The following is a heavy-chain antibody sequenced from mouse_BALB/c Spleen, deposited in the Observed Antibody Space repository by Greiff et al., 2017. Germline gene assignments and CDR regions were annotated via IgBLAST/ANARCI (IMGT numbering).Heavy chain of an antibody. CDR2: ISSGSSTI. Sequence: EVKLMESGGGLVQPGGSRKLSCAASGFTFSSFGMHWVRQAPEKGLEWVAYISSGSSTIYYADTVKGRFTISRDNPKNTLFLQMTSLRSEDTAMYYCARSVYGNYLTFYAMDYWGQGTSVTVSS. D-gene: IGHD2-1*01. J-gene: IGHJ4*01. CDR1: GFTFSSFG. CDR3: ARSVYGNYLTFYAMDY. V-gene: IGHV5-17*02.